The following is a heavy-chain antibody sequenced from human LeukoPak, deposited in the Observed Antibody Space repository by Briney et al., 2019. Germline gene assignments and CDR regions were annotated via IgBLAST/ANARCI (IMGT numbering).Heavy chain of an antibody. J-gene: IGHJ4*02. V-gene: IGHV4-34*01. CDR2: INHSGST. CDR3: ARGQHYYDSSGYYPPLGY. D-gene: IGHD3-22*01. CDR1: GGSFSGYY. Sequence: SETLSLTCAVYGGSFSGYYWSWIRQPPGKGLEWIGEINHSGSTNYNPSLKSRVTISVDTSKNQFSLKLSSVTAADTAVYYCARGQHYYDSSGYYPPLGYWGQGTLVAVSS.